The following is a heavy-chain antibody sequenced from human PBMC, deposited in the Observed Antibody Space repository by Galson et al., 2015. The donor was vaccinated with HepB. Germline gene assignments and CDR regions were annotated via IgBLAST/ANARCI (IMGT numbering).Heavy chain of an antibody. CDR2: IDPSDSYT. CDR3: ARRRGYNSGLSFDY. J-gene: IGHJ4*02. CDR1: GYIFTNYW. V-gene: IGHV5-10-1*01. D-gene: IGHD5-18*01. Sequence: QSGAEVKKPGESLRISCKGSGYIFTNYWIIWVRQVPGKGLEWMGKIDPSDSYTKYSPSFQGHVTISADRSINTAYLQWGSLKASDTAMYYCARRRGYNSGLSFDYWGQGTLVTVSS.